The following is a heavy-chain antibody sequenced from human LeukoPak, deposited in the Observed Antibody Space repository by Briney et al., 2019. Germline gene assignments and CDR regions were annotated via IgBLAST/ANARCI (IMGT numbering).Heavy chain of an antibody. CDR1: GGSISSYY. V-gene: IGHV4-59*12. CDR2: IYNSGST. CDR3: ARDGKEFGTLDY. J-gene: IGHJ4*02. Sequence: PSETLSLTCTVSGGSISSYYWSWIRQPPGKGLELIGYIYNSGSTKYNPSLRSRVTISVDTSKNQFSLKLSSVTAADTAVYYCARDGKEFGTLDYWGQGTLVTVSS. D-gene: IGHD3-10*01.